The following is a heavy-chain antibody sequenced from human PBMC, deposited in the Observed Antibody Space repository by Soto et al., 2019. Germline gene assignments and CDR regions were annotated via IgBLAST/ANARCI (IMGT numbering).Heavy chain of an antibody. Sequence: QVQLQESAPGLVKPAETLSLTCSVSGASVTSGLYYWTWIRQPPGRGLEWMGFIYDGGGANYSPSLRRRVTLSVDSSKNQFSLNLTSVTAAERAVYYCARADGRELDYDDVWGTRGDWFDPWGQGTLVTVSS. D-gene: IGHD3-16*01. J-gene: IGHJ5*02. CDR3: ARADGRELDYDDVWGTRGDWFDP. CDR1: GASVTSGLYY. CDR2: IYDGGGA. V-gene: IGHV4-61*01.